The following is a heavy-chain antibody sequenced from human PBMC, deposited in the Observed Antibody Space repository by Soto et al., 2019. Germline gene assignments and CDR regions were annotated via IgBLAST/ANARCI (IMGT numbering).Heavy chain of an antibody. V-gene: IGHV4-59*01. Sequence: SETLSLTCTVSGGSIDNFYWSWIRQPPGKGLEWIGYIYSSGSTNYNPSLKSRVTILVDRSKNQFSLKLSSVTAADTAVYFCAREYPCVTVTASGGRDVWRKRTTVTVAS. D-gene: IGHD4-17*01. CDR3: AREYPCVTVTASGGRDV. CDR1: GGSIDNFY. J-gene: IGHJ6*04. CDR2: IYSSGST.